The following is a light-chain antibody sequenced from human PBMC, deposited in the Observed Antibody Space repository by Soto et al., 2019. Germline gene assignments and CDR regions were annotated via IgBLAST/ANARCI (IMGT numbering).Light chain of an antibody. Sequence: DIQMTQSPSSLSASVGDRVTITCRASETIASYLNWYQQRPGKAPKLLIYAASSLQSGAPSRFGGSGSGTDFTLTITSLQPEDFATYYCQQTYNPPRTFGQGTRL. CDR3: QQTYNPPRT. V-gene: IGKV1-39*01. J-gene: IGKJ1*01. CDR1: ETIASY. CDR2: AAS.